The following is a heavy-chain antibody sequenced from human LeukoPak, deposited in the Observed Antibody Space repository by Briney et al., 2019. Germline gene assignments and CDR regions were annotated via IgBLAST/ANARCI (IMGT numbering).Heavy chain of an antibody. Sequence: PSETLSLTCAVSGGSISSGGYSWTWIRQPLGKGLEWVGYIFNSGSTNYNPSLKSRVTLSIDTSRKQLSLKLSSVTAADTAVYYCAREGQLEGFDYWGQGTLVTVSS. CDR3: AREGQLEGFDY. D-gene: IGHD6-13*01. CDR1: GGSISSGGYS. J-gene: IGHJ4*02. CDR2: IFNSGST. V-gene: IGHV4-61*08.